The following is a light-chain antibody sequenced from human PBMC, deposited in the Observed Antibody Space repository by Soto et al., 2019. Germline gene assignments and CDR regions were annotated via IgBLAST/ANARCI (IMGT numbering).Light chain of an antibody. J-gene: IGKJ5*01. CDR1: QSVSDTY. Sequence: EIVLTQSPGTLYLSPGESATLSCRASQSVSDTYLAWYQQKPGQAPRLLIHGASIRATGIPTRFSGSGSGTDFTLTISRLEPEDFAVYYCQHYDSSPITFGQGTRLEIK. CDR2: GAS. V-gene: IGKV3-20*01. CDR3: QHYDSSPIT.